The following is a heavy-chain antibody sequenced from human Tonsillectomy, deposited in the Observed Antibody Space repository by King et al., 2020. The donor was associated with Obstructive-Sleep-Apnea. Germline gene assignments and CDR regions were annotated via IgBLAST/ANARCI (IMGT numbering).Heavy chain of an antibody. Sequence: VQLVESGGGVVQPGRSLRLSCGASGFRFSSYAMHWVRQAPGKGLEWVSLISNDGSNKNYADSVKGRFTISRDNSKNTLSLQMNSLRPDDTAVYYCARVADYGDSSPPPSSWGQGTLVTVSS. CDR3: ARVADYGDSSPPPSS. D-gene: IGHD4-17*01. CDR1: GFRFSSYA. J-gene: IGHJ4*02. V-gene: IGHV3-30*04. CDR2: ISNDGSNK.